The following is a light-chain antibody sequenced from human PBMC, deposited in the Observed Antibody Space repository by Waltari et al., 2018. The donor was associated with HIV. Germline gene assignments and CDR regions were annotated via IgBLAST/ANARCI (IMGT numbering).Light chain of an antibody. V-gene: IGLV1-44*01. CDR1: GSNIGTRT. J-gene: IGLJ2*01. CDR2: RSD. CDR3: ASWDDSLNGVI. Sequence: QSVLTQPPSASGTPGQRVTISCSGSGSNIGTRTVNWYQQLAGSAPKLLIYRSDLRPSGVPDRFSGSKSATSASLAISGLQSEDEATYYCASWDDSLNGVIFGGGTELTVL.